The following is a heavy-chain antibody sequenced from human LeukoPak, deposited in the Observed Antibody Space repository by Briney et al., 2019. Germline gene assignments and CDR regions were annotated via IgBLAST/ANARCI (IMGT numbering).Heavy chain of an antibody. CDR2: ISGSGGST. Sequence: PGGSLRLSCAASGFTFSSYAMSWVRQAPGKGLEWVSAISGSGGSTYYADSVKGRFTISRDNSKNTLYLQMNSLRAEDTAVYYCAKVGGYCGGDCYYAFDIWGQGTMVTVSS. CDR1: GFTFSSYA. CDR3: AKVGGYCGGDCYYAFDI. J-gene: IGHJ3*02. V-gene: IGHV3-23*01. D-gene: IGHD2-21*02.